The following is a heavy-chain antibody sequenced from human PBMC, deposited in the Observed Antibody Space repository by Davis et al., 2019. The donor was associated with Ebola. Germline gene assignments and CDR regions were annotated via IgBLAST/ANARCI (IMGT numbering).Heavy chain of an antibody. V-gene: IGHV3-53*01. Sequence: GGSLRLSCAASGFTVSSNYMSWVRQAPGKGLEWVSVIYSGGSTYYADSVKGRFTISRHNSKNTAYLQMNSLKTEDTAVYYCTTGIVVVVAATATYYFDYWGQGTLVTVSS. CDR2: IYSGGST. CDR1: GFTVSSNY. D-gene: IGHD2-15*01. CDR3: TTGIVVVVAATATYYFDY. J-gene: IGHJ4*02.